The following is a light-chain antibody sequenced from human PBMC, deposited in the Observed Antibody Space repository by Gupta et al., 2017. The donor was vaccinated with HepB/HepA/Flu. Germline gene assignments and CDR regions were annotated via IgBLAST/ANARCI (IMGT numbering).Light chain of an antibody. J-gene: IGLJ1*01. V-gene: IGLV2-14*03. CDR3: SSETSYSTLYV. CDR1: SSDVGGHKF. Sequence: QPALTQPAPVSGSPGQAITISCTGTSSDVGGHKFVSWYQQHPGKAPKVLIYHVSNRPSGVSDRFSGSRSANTASLTISGLQAEDEADYYCSSETSYSTLYVFGTGTKVTVL. CDR2: HVS.